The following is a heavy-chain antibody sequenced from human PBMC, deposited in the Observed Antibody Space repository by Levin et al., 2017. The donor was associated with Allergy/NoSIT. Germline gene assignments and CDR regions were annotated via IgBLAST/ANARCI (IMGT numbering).Heavy chain of an antibody. Sequence: QSGGSLRLSCAASGFTFSGFWMHWVRQVPGKGLVWVSHINSDGSDTNYADSVKGRFTFSRDNAKNTLYLQMNSLRVEDTALYYCARGSFSSTSCLDSWGQGTLVTVSS. CDR3: ARGSFSSTSCLDS. CDR2: INSDGSDT. CDR1: GFTFSGFW. V-gene: IGHV3-74*01. J-gene: IGHJ4*02. D-gene: IGHD2-2*01.